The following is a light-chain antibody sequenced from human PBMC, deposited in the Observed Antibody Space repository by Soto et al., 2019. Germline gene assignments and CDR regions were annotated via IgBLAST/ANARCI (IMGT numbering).Light chain of an antibody. V-gene: IGKV1-5*03. CDR1: QSISNW. CDR3: QQYSHFPT. Sequence: DIQLTQSPSTLSASVGDRVTISCRASQSISNWLAWYQQKPGIAPKLLIYEASRLESGVPSRFSGTGSGTEFTLTISSLQPDDFATYYCQQYSHFPTFGQGTKVDIK. CDR2: EAS. J-gene: IGKJ1*01.